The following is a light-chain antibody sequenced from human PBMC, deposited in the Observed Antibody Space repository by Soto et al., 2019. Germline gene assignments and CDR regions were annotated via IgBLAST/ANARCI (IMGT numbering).Light chain of an antibody. CDR2: EVS. Sequence: QSALTQPASVSGSPGQSITISCTGTSSDVGGYNYVSWYQQHPGKAPKLMIYEVSTRPSGVSNRFSGSKSGNTASLTISGLQAEYEADYYCSSYTSSSTLGVFGTGTKLTVL. J-gene: IGLJ1*01. V-gene: IGLV2-14*01. CDR3: SSYTSSSTLGV. CDR1: SSDVGGYNY.